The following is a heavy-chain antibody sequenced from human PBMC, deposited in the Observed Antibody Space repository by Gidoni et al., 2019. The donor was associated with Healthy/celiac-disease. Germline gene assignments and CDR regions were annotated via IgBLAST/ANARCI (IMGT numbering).Heavy chain of an antibody. Sequence: QVQLQESGPGLVKPSQTLSLTCTVSGGSISSGGYYWSWIRQHPGQGLEWIGYIYYSGSAYYNPSLKSRVTISVDTSKNQFSLKLSSVIAADTAVYYCARERGYCSGGSCRSFDYWGQGTLVTVSS. D-gene: IGHD2-15*01. CDR1: GGSISSGGYY. CDR3: ARERGYCSGGSCRSFDY. CDR2: IYYSGSA. V-gene: IGHV4-31*03. J-gene: IGHJ4*02.